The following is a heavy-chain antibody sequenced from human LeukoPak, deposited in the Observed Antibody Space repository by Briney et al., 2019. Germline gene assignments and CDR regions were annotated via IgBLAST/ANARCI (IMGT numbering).Heavy chain of an antibody. CDR1: GFTFSGYA. J-gene: IGHJ4*02. CDR2: ISGSGGST. V-gene: IGHV3-23*01. CDR3: AKDLVLRYFDWLLSEDY. D-gene: IGHD3-9*01. Sequence: PGGSLRLSCAASGFTFSGYAMSWVRQAPGKGLEWVSAISGSGGSTYYADSVKGRFTISRDNSKNTLYLQMNSLRAEDTAVYYCAKDLVLRYFDWLLSEDYWGQGTLVTVSS.